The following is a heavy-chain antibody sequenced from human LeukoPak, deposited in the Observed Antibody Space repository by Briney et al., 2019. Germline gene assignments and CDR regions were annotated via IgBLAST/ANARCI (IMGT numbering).Heavy chain of an antibody. CDR3: ARTDLIGSFDL. J-gene: IGHJ2*01. Sequence: SETLSLTCTVSGGSIGNGDNYWRWIRQPPGGGLEWIGYIYHSGITYYNPSLKSRVTISLDTSKNQFSLKRRSVTAADTAVYYCARTDLIGSFDLWGRGTLVIVSS. CDR1: GGSIGNGDNY. CDR2: IYHSGIT. V-gene: IGHV4-30-4*01. D-gene: IGHD2-8*01.